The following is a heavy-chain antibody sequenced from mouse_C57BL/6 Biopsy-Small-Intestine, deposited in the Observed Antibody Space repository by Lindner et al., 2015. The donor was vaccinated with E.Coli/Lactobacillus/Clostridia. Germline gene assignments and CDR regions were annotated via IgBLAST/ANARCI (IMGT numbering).Heavy chain of an antibody. CDR2: IYPGDGDT. Sequence: VQLQESGPELVKPGASVKISCKASGYAFSSSWMNWVKQRPGKGLEWIGRIYPGDGDTNYNGKFKGKATLTADKSSSTAYMQLSSLTSEDSAVYFCAAGLRRGFAYWGQGTLVTVSA. CDR1: GYAFSSSW. CDR3: AAGLRRGFAY. V-gene: IGHV1-82*01. J-gene: IGHJ3*01. D-gene: IGHD2-4*01.